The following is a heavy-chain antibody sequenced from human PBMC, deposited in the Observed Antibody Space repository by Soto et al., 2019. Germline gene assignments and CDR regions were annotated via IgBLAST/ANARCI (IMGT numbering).Heavy chain of an antibody. CDR1: GGSISSYY. CDR3: ARGEYSSSSYYYYYYMDV. Sequence: QVQLQESGPGLVKPSETLSLTCTVSGGSISSYYWSWIRQPTGKGLEWIGHIYYSGSTNYNPSLKSRVTISVDTSKSQFSLKLSSVTAADTAVYHCARGEYSSSSYYYYYYMDVWGKGTTVTVSS. D-gene: IGHD6-6*01. J-gene: IGHJ6*03. CDR2: IYYSGST. V-gene: IGHV4-59*01.